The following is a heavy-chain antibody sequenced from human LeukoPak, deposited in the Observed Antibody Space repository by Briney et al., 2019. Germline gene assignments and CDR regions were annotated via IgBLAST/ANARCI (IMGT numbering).Heavy chain of an antibody. CDR1: GGSISSGDYY. CDR3: ARTSGYISFFDY. Sequence: SQTLSLTCTVSGGSISSGDYYWSWIRQPPGKGLEWIGYIYYSGSTYYNPSLKSRVTISVDTSKNQFSLKLSSVTAADTAVYYCARTSGYISFFDYWGQGTLVTVSS. CDR2: IYYSGST. V-gene: IGHV4-30-4*01. J-gene: IGHJ4*02. D-gene: IGHD3-22*01.